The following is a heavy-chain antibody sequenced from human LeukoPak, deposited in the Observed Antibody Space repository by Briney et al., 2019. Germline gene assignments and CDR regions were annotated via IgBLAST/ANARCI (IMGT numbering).Heavy chain of an antibody. J-gene: IGHJ4*02. CDR3: ARADSSGYYHHIY. D-gene: IGHD3-22*01. CDR2: IYYSGTT. V-gene: IGHV4-59*01. Sequence: SETLSLTCTVSGGSIRNFYWSWIRQPPGKGLEWIGYIYYSGTTKYNPSLKSRVTISVDTSKNQFSLKLNSVTAADTAVYYCARADSSGYYHHIYWGQGTLVTVSS. CDR1: GGSIRNFY.